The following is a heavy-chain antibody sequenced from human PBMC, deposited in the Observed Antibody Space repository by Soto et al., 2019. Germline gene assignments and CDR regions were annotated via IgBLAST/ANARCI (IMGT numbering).Heavy chain of an antibody. CDR3: AKGLFSTGGFFDY. CDR2: LSGSASSA. D-gene: IGHD6-25*01. J-gene: IGHJ4*02. CDR1: GFTFSTYA. V-gene: IGHV3-23*01. Sequence: PRLSCVASGFTFSTYAMSWVRQAPGEGLEWVSTLSGSASSAYYADSVKGRFTISRDVSKNTLYLQMNSLRAEDRAVYYCAKGLFSTGGFFDYWGQGTLVTVSS.